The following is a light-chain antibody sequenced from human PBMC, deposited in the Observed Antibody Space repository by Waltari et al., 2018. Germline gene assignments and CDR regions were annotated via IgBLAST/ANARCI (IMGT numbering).Light chain of an antibody. J-gene: IGLJ1*01. Sequence: SVTVSCTGASSLVSWFQQYPGKAPKLIIYDVFKRPSGVPDRFSGSKSGNTASLTISGLQAEDEADYYCCSFAGSYSYVFGSGTKVTVL. CDR1: SSLV. CDR3: CSFAGSYSYV. V-gene: IGLV2-11*01. CDR2: DVF.